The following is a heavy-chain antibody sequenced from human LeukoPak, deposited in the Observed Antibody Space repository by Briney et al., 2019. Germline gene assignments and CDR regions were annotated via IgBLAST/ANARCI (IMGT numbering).Heavy chain of an antibody. CDR3: AKVLRVVPAAAFDY. CDR2: ISGSGGST. Sequence: GGSLRLSCAASGFTFSSYAMSWVRRAPGKGLEWVSAISGSGGSTYYADSVKGRFTISRDNSKNTLYLQMNSPRAEDTAVYYCAKVLRVVPAAAFDYWGQGTLVTVSS. V-gene: IGHV3-23*01. CDR1: GFTFSSYA. D-gene: IGHD2-2*01. J-gene: IGHJ4*02.